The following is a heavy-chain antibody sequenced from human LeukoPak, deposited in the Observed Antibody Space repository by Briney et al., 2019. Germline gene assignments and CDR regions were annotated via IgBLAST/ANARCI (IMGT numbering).Heavy chain of an antibody. D-gene: IGHD5-18*01. CDR3: AKDTAMGAYYYYYMDV. Sequence: GGSLRLSCAASGFTFSSYGMHWVRQAPGKGLEWVAVISYNGSNKYYADSVKGRFTISRDNSKNTLYLQMNSLRAEDTAVYYCAKDTAMGAYYYYYMDVWGKGTTVTVSS. J-gene: IGHJ6*03. CDR1: GFTFSSYG. V-gene: IGHV3-30*18. CDR2: ISYNGSNK.